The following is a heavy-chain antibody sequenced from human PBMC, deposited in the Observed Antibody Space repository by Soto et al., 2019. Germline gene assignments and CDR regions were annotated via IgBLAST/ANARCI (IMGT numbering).Heavy chain of an antibody. D-gene: IGHD6-19*01. CDR2: ISASNGNT. CDR3: ASGGADSSGWYYLDY. V-gene: IGHV1-18*01. Sequence: ASVKVSCKASGYTITSYGISWVRQAPGQGLEWMGWISASNGNTNYAQKLQVRVTMTTDTATSTAYRELRRLISDDAAVYYCASGGADSSGWYYLDYWGQGTLVTVSS. J-gene: IGHJ4*02. CDR1: GYTITSYG.